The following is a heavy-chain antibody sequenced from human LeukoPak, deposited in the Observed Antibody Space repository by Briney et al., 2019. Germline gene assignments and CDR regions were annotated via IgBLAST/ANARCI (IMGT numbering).Heavy chain of an antibody. Sequence: TSETLSLTCTASGYSISSGYYWGWIRQPPGKGLEWIGSIYHSGSTYYNPSLKSRVTISVDTSKNQFSLKLSSVTAADTAVYYCASSYGLNWFDPWGQGTLVTVSS. D-gene: IGHD5-18*01. CDR1: GYSISSGYY. V-gene: IGHV4-38-2*02. CDR2: IYHSGST. CDR3: ASSYGLNWFDP. J-gene: IGHJ5*02.